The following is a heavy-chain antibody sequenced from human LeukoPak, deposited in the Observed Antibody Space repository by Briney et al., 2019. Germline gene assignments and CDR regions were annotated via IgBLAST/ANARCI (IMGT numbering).Heavy chain of an antibody. CDR1: GYTFTIYY. CDR3: ARECLVGYSSSWYSGWFDP. V-gene: IGHV1-46*01. CDR2: IKPSGGRT. Sequence: GASVKVSCKASGYTFTIYYMYWWRQAPGQGLEWMGAIKPSGGRTSYAQKFQDRVTMTWDMSTSTVYMDLSRLRSEDTDVYDCARECLVGYSSSWYSGWFDPWGQGTLVTVSS. D-gene: IGHD6-13*01. J-gene: IGHJ5*02.